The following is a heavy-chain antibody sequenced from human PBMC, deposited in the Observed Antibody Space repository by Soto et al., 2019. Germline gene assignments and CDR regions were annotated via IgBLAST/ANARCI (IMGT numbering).Heavy chain of an antibody. J-gene: IGHJ6*02. V-gene: IGHV3-33*01. CDR1: GFTFSSYG. Sequence: QVQLVESGGGVVQPGRSLRLSCAASGFTFSSYGMHWVRQAPGKGLEWVAVIWYDGSNKYYADSVKGRFTISRDNSKNTLYLQMNSLRAEDTAVYYCARGPYYDFWSGYYRADYYYYGMDVWGQGTTVTVSS. D-gene: IGHD3-3*01. CDR3: ARGPYYDFWSGYYRADYYYYGMDV. CDR2: IWYDGSNK.